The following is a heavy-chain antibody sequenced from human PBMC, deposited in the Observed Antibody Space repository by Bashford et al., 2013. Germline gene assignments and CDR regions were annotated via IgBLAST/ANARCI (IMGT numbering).Heavy chain of an antibody. CDR2: INHSGST. V-gene: IGHV4-34*01. D-gene: IGHD4-17*01. CDR1: GGSSVVTT. Sequence: SETLSLTCAVYGGSSVVTTGAGSASPREGLEWIGEINHSGSTNYNRPQESSHHISRHVQEPVLLKLSSVTAADTAVYYCASDRAQTTVTTFHYYGMDVWGQGTTVTVSS. J-gene: IGHJ6*02. CDR3: ASDRAQTTVTTFHYYGMDV.